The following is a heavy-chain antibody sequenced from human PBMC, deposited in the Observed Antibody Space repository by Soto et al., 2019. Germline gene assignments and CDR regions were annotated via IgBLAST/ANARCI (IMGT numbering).Heavy chain of an antibody. J-gene: IGHJ4*02. CDR2: ISPGSRYP. D-gene: IGHD2-15*01. CDR1: GWTFGDSY. V-gene: IGHV3-11*06. CDR3: VRGGGGGMFDH. Sequence: GGSPRLSCAGSGWTFGDSYMSWIRQAPGKGLEWLSYISPGSRYPAYADSVKGRFTISRYNAKRSLYLQMMSLTAEDTAIYYCVRGGGGGMFDHWGPGPMVP.